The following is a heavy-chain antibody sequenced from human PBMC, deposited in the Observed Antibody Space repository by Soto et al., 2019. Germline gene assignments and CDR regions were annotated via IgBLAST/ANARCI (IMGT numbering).Heavy chain of an antibody. D-gene: IGHD6-13*01. Sequence: SETLSLTCTVSGGSISSGDYYWSWIRQPPGKGLEWIGYIYYSGGTYYNPSLKSRVTISVDTSKNQFSLKLSSVTAADTAVYYCARAQVSAAASRASFWFDPWGQGTLVTVSS. CDR2: IYYSGGT. J-gene: IGHJ5*02. CDR1: GGSISSGDYY. CDR3: ARAQVSAAASRASFWFDP. V-gene: IGHV4-30-4*01.